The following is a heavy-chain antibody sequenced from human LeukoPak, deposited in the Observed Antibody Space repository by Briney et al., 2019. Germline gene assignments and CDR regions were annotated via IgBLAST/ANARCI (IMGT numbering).Heavy chain of an antibody. J-gene: IGHJ5*02. CDR3: AARTGPNSSNWFDL. V-gene: IGHV4-34*01. CDR1: GGSFSGYY. CDR2: INHSGST. Sequence: SETLSLTCAVYGGSFSGYYWSWIRQPPGKGLEWIGEINHSGSTNYNPSLKSRVTISVDTSKNQFSLKLSSVTAADTAVYYCAARTGPNSSNWFDLWGQGTLVTVSS. D-gene: IGHD1/OR15-1a*01.